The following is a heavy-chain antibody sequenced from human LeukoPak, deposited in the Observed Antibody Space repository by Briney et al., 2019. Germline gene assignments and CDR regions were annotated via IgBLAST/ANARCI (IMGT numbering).Heavy chain of an antibody. CDR3: APDEGGDYVGLDY. CDR2: ISYDGSNK. V-gene: IGHV3-30*03. D-gene: IGHD4-17*01. CDR1: GFTLSNYG. J-gene: IGHJ4*02. Sequence: GGSLRLSCAASGFTLSNYGIHWVRQAPGKGLEWLALISYDGSNKYYADSVKGRFTISRDNSKNTLYLQMSSLQTEDTAVYYCAPDEGGDYVGLDYWGQGTLVTVSS.